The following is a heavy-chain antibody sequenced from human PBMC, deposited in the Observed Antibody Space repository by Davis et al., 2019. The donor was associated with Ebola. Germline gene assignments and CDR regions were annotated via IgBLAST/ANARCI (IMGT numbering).Heavy chain of an antibody. Sequence: SETLSLTCAVYGGSFSGSYWSWIRQPPGKGLEWIGYIYYSGSTNYNPSLKSRVTISVDTSKNQFSLKLNSVTAADTAMYYCARHLGYCISTSCYPSFDPWGQGTLVTVSS. CDR2: IYYSGST. CDR3: ARHLGYCISTSCYPSFDP. D-gene: IGHD2-2*01. V-gene: IGHV4-59*08. J-gene: IGHJ5*02. CDR1: GGSFSGSY.